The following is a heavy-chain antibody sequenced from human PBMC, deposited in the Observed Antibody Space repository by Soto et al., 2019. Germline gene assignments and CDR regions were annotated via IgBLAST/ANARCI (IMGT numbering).Heavy chain of an antibody. CDR1: GFTFSSYA. V-gene: IGHV3-23*01. D-gene: IGHD3-16*01. CDR3: AKKRWGSSGICPY. Sequence: EVQLLESGGGLVQPGGSLRLSCAASGFTFSSYAMSWVRQAPGKGLEWVPAISGSGGSTYYADSVKGRFTISRDNSKNTLNLQMNGRRAGDTAVYYWAKKRWGSSGICPYWGQGTLVTVSS. CDR2: ISGSGGST. J-gene: IGHJ4*02.